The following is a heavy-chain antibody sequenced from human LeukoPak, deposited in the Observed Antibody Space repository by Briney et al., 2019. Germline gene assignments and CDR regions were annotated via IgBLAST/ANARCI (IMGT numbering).Heavy chain of an antibody. Sequence: SETLSLTCAVSGGSISSGGYYWGWIRQPPGKGLEWIGSIYYSGSTYYNPSLKSRVTISVDTSKNQFSLKLSSVTAADTAVYYCARHSAPHYDFWSGWSWGQGTLVTVSS. CDR3: ARHSAPHYDFWSGWS. CDR1: GGSISSGGYY. V-gene: IGHV4-39*01. D-gene: IGHD3-3*01. CDR2: IYYSGST. J-gene: IGHJ4*02.